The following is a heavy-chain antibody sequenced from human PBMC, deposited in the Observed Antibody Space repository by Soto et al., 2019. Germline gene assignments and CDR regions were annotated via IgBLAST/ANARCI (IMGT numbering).Heavy chain of an antibody. Sequence: EVQLLESGGGLVQPGGSLRLSCAASGFTFSSYAMSWVRQAPGKGLEWVSAISGSGGSSYYADSVKGRFTISRDNSKNTLYLQMNSLRAEDTAVYYCAKVSSLWLGGGMDVWGQGTTVTVSS. CDR3: AKVSSLWLGGGMDV. D-gene: IGHD3-10*01. CDR1: GFTFSSYA. V-gene: IGHV3-23*01. CDR2: ISGSGGSS. J-gene: IGHJ6*02.